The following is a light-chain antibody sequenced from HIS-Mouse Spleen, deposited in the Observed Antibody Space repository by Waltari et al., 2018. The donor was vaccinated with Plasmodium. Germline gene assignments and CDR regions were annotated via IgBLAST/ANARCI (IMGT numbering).Light chain of an antibody. Sequence: EIVLTHSPATLSVSPAERATLSCRPSQSVSRNLAWYQQKPGQAPRLLIYGASTRATGIPARFSGSGAGTEFTLTISSLQSEDFAVYYCQQYNNWSFTFGPGTKVDIK. J-gene: IGKJ3*01. CDR2: GAS. CDR1: QSVSRN. CDR3: QQYNNWSFT. V-gene: IGKV3-15*01.